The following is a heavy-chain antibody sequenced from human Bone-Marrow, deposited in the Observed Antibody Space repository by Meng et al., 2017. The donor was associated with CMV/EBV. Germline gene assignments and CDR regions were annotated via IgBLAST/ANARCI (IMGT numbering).Heavy chain of an antibody. J-gene: IGHJ5*02. V-gene: IGHV4-34*01. CDR1: GGSISSYY. CDR2: INHSGST. Sequence: SETLSLTCTVSGGSISSYYWSWIRQPPGKGLEWIGEINHSGSTNCNPSLKSRVTISVDTSKNQFSLKLSSVTAADTAVYYCARPRRGYSGYDYYPRSYSSSWGLGWFDPWGQGTLVTVSS. D-gene: IGHD5-12*01. CDR3: ARPRRGYSGYDYYPRSYSSSWGLGWFDP.